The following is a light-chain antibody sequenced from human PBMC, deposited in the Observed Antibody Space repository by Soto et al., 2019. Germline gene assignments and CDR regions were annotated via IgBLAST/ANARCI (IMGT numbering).Light chain of an antibody. CDR1: SKDVGGYNY. CDR3: CSYAGSSTWV. J-gene: IGLJ3*02. CDR2: DVN. V-gene: IGLV2-11*01. Sequence: QSALTQPRSVSGSPGQSVTISCTGTSKDVGGYNYVSWYQQHPGKAPKLLISDVNKRPSGVPDRFSGSKSGNTASLIISGLQAEDEADYYCCSYAGSSTWVFGGGTKVTVL.